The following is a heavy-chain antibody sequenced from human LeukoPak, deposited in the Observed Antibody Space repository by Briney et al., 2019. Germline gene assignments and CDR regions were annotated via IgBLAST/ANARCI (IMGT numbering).Heavy chain of an antibody. D-gene: IGHD3-22*01. V-gene: IGHV4-59*08. CDR2: IYYSGST. CDR3: ARRRILYYYDRWYFDL. CDR1: GGSISTYY. Sequence: SETLSLTCTVSGGSISTYYWNWIRQSPGKGPEWIGYIYYSGSTKYNPSLKSRVTISVDTSKNQFSLKLSSVTAADTAVYYCARRRILYYYDRWYFDLWGRGTLVTVSS. J-gene: IGHJ2*01.